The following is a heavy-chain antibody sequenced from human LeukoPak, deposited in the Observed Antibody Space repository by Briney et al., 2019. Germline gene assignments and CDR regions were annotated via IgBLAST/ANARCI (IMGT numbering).Heavy chain of an antibody. CDR3: ARDGESNYYDSSGYYPFDY. J-gene: IGHJ4*02. D-gene: IGHD3-22*01. Sequence: PGGSLRLSCAASGFTFSSYSMYWVRQAPGKGLKWVSSISSSSSYIYYADSVKGRFTISRDNAKNSLYLQMNSLRAEDTAVYYCARDGESNYYDSSGYYPFDYWGQGTLVTVSS. CDR1: GFTFSSYS. CDR2: ISSSSSYI. V-gene: IGHV3-21*01.